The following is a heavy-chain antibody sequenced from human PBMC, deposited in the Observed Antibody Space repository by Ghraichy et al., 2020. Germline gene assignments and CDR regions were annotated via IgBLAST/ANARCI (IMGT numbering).Heavy chain of an antibody. D-gene: IGHD3-3*01. Sequence: LSLTCAAAGFTFNNYAMTWGRQAPEKGLACVSCISVSGDRTFYADSVKGRFTISRDNSKKMVNLQMNSLRVDDTAVYYCANGRFLAGHYYSMDVWGQGPTGTVYS. CDR2: ISVSGDRT. V-gene: IGHV3-23*01. CDR1: GFTFNNYA. CDR3: ANGRFLAGHYYSMDV. J-gene: IGHJ6*02.